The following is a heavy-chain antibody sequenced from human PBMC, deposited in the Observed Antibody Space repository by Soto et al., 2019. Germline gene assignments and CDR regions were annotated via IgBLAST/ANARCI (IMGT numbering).Heavy chain of an antibody. V-gene: IGHV3-23*01. D-gene: IGHD3-22*01. Sequence: EVQLLESGGGLVQPGGSLRLSCAASGFTFSSYAMSWVRQAPGKGLEWVSAISGSGGSTYYADSVQGRFTISSDNSKNTRYLQMNSRRAEATAGYYCAEDRAGSGYVRGRDYWRQGTLVTVSS. CDR1: GFTFSSYA. CDR3: AEDRAGSGYVRGRDY. CDR2: ISGSGGST. J-gene: IGHJ4*02.